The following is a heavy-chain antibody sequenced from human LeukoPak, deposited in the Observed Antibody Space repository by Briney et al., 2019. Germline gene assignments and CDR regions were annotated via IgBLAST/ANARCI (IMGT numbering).Heavy chain of an antibody. J-gene: IGHJ4*02. CDR2: VKNDGSST. CDR1: GFTFNNYA. Sequence: GGSLRLSCAASGFTFNNYAMSWVRQAPGKGLVWVSHVKNDGSSTRYADSVKGRFTISRDNAKNTLYLQMNSLRAEDTAVYYCAREDSSGWYERKTFDYWGQGILVTVSS. V-gene: IGHV3-74*01. D-gene: IGHD6-19*01. CDR3: AREDSSGWYERKTFDY.